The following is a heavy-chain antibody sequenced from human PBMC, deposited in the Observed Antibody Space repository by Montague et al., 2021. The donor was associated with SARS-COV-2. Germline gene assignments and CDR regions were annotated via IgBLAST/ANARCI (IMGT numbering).Heavy chain of an antibody. CDR1: GFTFSDYA. CDR3: AKDHGSGY. V-gene: IGHV3-23*01. D-gene: IGHD3-10*01. J-gene: IGHJ4*02. Sequence: SLRLSCAASGFTFSDYAMSWVRQAPGKGLECVSAISGSGGSTYYADSVKGRFTISRDNSENTLYLQMNSLRAEDTAVYYCAKDHGSGYWGQGTLVTVSS. CDR2: ISGSGGST.